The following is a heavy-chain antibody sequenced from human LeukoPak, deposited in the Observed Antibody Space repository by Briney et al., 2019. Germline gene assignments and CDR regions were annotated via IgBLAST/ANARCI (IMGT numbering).Heavy chain of an antibody. CDR3: ARVPPSYHYMDV. CDR2: INPNSGGT. J-gene: IGHJ6*03. D-gene: IGHD1-14*01. Sequence: ASVKVSCKASGYTFTGYYIHWVRQAPGQGLEWMGWINPNSGGTNYAQKFQGRVTVTRDTSISTAYMELSSLRSEDTAVYYCARVPPSYHYMDVWGKGTTVTVSS. V-gene: IGHV1-2*02. CDR1: GYTFTGYY.